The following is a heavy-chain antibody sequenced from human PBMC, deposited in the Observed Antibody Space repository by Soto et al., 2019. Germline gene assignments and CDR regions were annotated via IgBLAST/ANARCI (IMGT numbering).Heavy chain of an antibody. CDR1: GFSLSTSGVG. D-gene: IGHD3-22*01. CDR3: ARLTYYYDSSGSKALDY. J-gene: IGHJ4*02. Sequence: SGPTLVNPTQTLTLTCTFSGFSLSTSGVGVGWIRQPPGKALEWLALIYWDDDKRYGPSLKSRLTITKDTSKNQVVLTMTNMDPVDTATYYCARLTYYYDSSGSKALDYWGQGTLVTVSS. CDR2: IYWDDDK. V-gene: IGHV2-5*05.